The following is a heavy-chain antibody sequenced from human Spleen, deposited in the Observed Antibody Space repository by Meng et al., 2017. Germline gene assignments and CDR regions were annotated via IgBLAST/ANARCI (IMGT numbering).Heavy chain of an antibody. Sequence: LAESGSGTVRPSEHSSLPFTCSNGSVRRGGYFLSWIRQPPGKGLEWVGYISDIGHTNYNPSLKSRLTMSVDTSKNQFSLNLYSVTAADTAVYFCARVSGFGSNWEGDHFDSWGQGALVTVSS. CDR1: NGSVRRGGYF. V-gene: IGHV4-61*08. CDR3: ARVSGFGSNWEGDHFDS. D-gene: IGHD6-13*01. J-gene: IGHJ4*02. CDR2: ISDIGHT.